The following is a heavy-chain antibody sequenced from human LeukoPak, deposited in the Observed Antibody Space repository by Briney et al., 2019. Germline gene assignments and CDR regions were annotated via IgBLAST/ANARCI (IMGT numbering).Heavy chain of an antibody. D-gene: IGHD2-2*02. V-gene: IGHV4-4*07. CDR3: ARTGKIYCSSTSCYTGAHDY. CDR1: GGSISSYY. CDR2: IYTSGST. J-gene: IGHJ4*02. Sequence: SETLSLTCTVSGGSISSYYWSWIRQPAGKGLEWIGRIYTSGSTNYNPSLKSRVTISVDTSKNQFSLKLSSVTAADTAVYYCARTGKIYCSSTSCYTGAHDYWGQGTLVTVSS.